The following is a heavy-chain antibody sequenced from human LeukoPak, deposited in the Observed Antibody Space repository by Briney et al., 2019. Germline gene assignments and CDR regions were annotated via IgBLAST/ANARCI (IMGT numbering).Heavy chain of an antibody. Sequence: PGGSLRLSCVASGFTFRSYEMNWVRQAPGKGLEWLSYISSSGSTTYYADSVKGRFTISRDNAKNSLYLQMNSLRAEDTAVYYCARVKSGYIKPGFDYWGQGTLVTVSS. CDR1: GFTFRSYE. CDR2: ISSSGSTT. CDR3: ARVKSGYIKPGFDY. J-gene: IGHJ4*02. V-gene: IGHV3-48*03. D-gene: IGHD5-12*01.